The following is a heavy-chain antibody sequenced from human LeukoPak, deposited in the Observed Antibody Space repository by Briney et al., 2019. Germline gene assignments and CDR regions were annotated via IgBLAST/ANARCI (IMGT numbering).Heavy chain of an antibody. CDR1: GGSISSSSYY. J-gene: IGHJ3*02. V-gene: IGHV4-39*07. CDR3: ASQYFIADDAFDI. CDR2: IYYSGST. Sequence: SETLSLTCTVSGGSISSSSYYWGWIRQPPGKGLEWIGSIYYSGSTYYNPSLKSRVTISVDTSKNQFSLKLSSVTAADTAVYYCASQYFIADDAFDIWGQGTMVTVSS. D-gene: IGHD6-13*01.